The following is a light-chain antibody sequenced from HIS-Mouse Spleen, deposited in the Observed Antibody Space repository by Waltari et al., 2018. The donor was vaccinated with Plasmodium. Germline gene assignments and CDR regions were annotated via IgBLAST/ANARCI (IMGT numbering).Light chain of an antibody. J-gene: IGLJ3*02. CDR1: SLRRDY. CDR3: NSRDSSGNHWV. CDR2: GKN. V-gene: IGLV3-19*01. Sequence: SSELPQDPAVSVALAQTVRITCHGDSLRRDYSSWYQEKPGQAPVLVIYGKNTRHSGIPDRFSGSSSGNTASLTITGAQAEDESDYYCNSRDSSGNHWVFGGGTKLTVL.